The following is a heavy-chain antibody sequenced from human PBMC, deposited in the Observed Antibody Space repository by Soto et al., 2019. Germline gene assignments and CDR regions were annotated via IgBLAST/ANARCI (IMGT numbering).Heavy chain of an antibody. Sequence: QVQLVQSGAEVKKPGSSVKVSCKASGGTFSSYTISWVRQAPGQGHEWMGRIIPILGIANYAQKFQGRVKITADKSTSTAYMELSSMRSEDTAVYYCARVGGYDDWGGDYWGQGTLVTVSS. CDR3: ARVGGYDDWGGDY. CDR1: GGTFSSYT. V-gene: IGHV1-69*02. CDR2: IIPILGIA. D-gene: IGHD5-12*01. J-gene: IGHJ4*02.